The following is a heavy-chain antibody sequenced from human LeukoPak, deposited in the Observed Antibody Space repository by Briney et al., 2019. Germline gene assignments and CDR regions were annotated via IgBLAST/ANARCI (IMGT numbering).Heavy chain of an antibody. CDR3: VKLYAAIVFDY. D-gene: IGHD2-2*01. J-gene: IGHJ4*02. V-gene: IGHV3-64D*09. Sequence: TGGAPDLSLSARWCPFKRFGMEGGRPAPGEGLGKVLGNSSNGGSTYYADSVKGRFIISRDNSNNTLYLQMSSLRAEDTAVYYCVKLYAAIVFDYWGQGTLVTVSS. CDR2: NSSNGGST. CDR1: WCPFKRFG.